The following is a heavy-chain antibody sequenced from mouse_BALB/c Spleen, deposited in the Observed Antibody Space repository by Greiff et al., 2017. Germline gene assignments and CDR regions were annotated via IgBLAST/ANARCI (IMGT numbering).Heavy chain of an antibody. CDR2: IYPGDGDT. D-gene: IGHD4-1*01. J-gene: IGHJ4*01. V-gene: IGHV1-80*01. CDR3: ARGSTGGAMDY. CDR1: GYAFSSYW. Sequence: VQLQESGAELVRPGSSVKISCKASGYAFSSYWMNWVKQRPGQGLEWIGQIYPGDGDTNYNGKFKGKATLTADKSSSTAYMQLSSLTSEDSAVYFCARGSTGGAMDYWGQGTSVTVSS.